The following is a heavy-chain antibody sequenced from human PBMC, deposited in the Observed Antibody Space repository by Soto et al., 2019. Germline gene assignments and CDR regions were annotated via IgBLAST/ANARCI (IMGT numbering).Heavy chain of an antibody. CDR3: ARDNDILPGYVFDP. Sequence: QVQLVESGGGVVQPGRSLRLSCAASGFTFSSYGMHWVRQAPGKGLEWVAVIWYDGSNKYYADSVKGRFTISRDNSKNTLYLQMNSLRAEDTAVYYCARDNDILPGYVFDPWGQGTLVTVSS. CDR1: GFTFSSYG. V-gene: IGHV3-33*01. D-gene: IGHD3-9*01. J-gene: IGHJ5*02. CDR2: IWYDGSNK.